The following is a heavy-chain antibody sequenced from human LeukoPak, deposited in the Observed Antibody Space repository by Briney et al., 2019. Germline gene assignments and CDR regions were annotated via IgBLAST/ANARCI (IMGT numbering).Heavy chain of an antibody. CDR2: IRSKAYGGTT. Sequence: DPGGSLRLSCTASGFTFGDYAMSWFSQAPGKGLGWVGFIRSKAYGGTTEYAASVKGRFTIARDDSKSIAYLQMNSLKTEDTAVYYCTREGGYSYGPGAFDIWGQGTMVTVPS. V-gene: IGHV3-49*03. CDR3: TREGGYSYGPGAFDI. D-gene: IGHD5-18*01. J-gene: IGHJ3*02. CDR1: GFTFGDYA.